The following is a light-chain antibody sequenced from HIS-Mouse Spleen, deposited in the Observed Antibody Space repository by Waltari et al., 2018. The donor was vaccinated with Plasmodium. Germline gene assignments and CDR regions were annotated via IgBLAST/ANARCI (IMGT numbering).Light chain of an antibody. CDR1: ALPKQY. CDR2: KDS. Sequence: SYELTQPPSVSVSPGQTARITCSGDALPKQYAYWYQQKPGQAPVLVIYKDSERPSGIPGRFSGSGSGTTVTLTISGVQAEDEADYYCQSADSSGTYRVFGGGTKLTVL. J-gene: IGLJ2*01. CDR3: QSADSSGTYRV. V-gene: IGLV3-25*03.